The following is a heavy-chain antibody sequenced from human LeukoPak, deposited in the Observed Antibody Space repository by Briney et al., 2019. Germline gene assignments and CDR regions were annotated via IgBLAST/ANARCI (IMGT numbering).Heavy chain of an antibody. D-gene: IGHD2-15*01. J-gene: IGHJ4*02. V-gene: IGHV1-3*01. CDR1: GYTFTSYA. Sequence: ASVKVSCKASGYTFTSYAMHWVRQAPGQRLEWMGWINAGNGNTKYSQKFQGRVTITRDTSASTAYMELSSLRSEDTAVYYCTRGLGKYCSGGSCYSTVGFDYWGQGTLVTVSS. CDR3: TRGLGKYCSGGSCYSTVGFDY. CDR2: INAGNGNT.